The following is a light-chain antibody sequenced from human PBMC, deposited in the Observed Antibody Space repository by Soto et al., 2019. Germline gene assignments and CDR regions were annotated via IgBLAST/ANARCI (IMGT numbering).Light chain of an antibody. J-gene: IGLJ3*02. CDR2: KDS. Sequence: SYELTQPPSVSVSPGQTARITCSGDALPKQYAYWYQQKPGQAPVAVIYKDSERSSGIPERFSGSSSGTTVTLTISGVQAEDEADYYCQSAEMVFGGGTKVTVL. V-gene: IGLV3-25*03. CDR1: ALPKQY. CDR3: QSAEMV.